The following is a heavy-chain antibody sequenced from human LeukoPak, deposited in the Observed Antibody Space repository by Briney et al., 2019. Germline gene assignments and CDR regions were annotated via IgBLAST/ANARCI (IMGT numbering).Heavy chain of an antibody. CDR2: IRSKAYGGTT. J-gene: IGHJ4*02. D-gene: IGHD4-23*01. CDR1: GFTFGDYA. Sequence: GGSLRLSCTASGFTFGDYAMSWVCQAPGKGLEWVGFIRSKAYGGTTEYAASVKGRFTISRDDSKSIAYLQMNSLKTEDTAVYYCTRFTVVTPTDYWGQGTLVTVSS. V-gene: IGHV3-49*04. CDR3: TRFTVVTPTDY.